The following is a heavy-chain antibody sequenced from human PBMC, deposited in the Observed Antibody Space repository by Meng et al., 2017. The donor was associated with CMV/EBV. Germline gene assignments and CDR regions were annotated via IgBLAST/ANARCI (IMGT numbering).Heavy chain of an antibody. CDR3: AGTPKAVYFDN. V-gene: IGHV3-74*01. CDR2: INSDGTAT. Sequence: GESLTLSCTVSGVTFSSDCMHCVRQAPAKGLEWVSRINSDGTATSYADSVKGRFTISRDNAKNPLYLQMSGLRVEDTAVYYCAGTPKAVYFDNWGQGTLVTVSS. D-gene: IGHD6-19*01. CDR1: GVTFSSDC. J-gene: IGHJ4*02.